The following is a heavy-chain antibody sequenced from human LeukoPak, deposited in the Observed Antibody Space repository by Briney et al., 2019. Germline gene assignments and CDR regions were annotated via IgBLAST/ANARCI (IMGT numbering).Heavy chain of an antibody. CDR1: GFTFSSYA. CDR3: ARGTAY. D-gene: IGHD2-21*02. V-gene: IGHV3-23*01. Sequence: GGSLRLSCAASGFTFSSYAMSWVRQAPGKGLEWVSSISGSGGGTYYTDSVQGRFTMSRDNSKNTLSPQMNSLRAEDTALYYCARGTAYWGQGTLVTVSS. J-gene: IGHJ4*02. CDR2: ISGSGGGT.